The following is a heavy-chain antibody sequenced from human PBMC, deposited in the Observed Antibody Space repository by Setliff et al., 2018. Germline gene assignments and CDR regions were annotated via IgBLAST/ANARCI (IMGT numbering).Heavy chain of an antibody. J-gene: IGHJ4*02. V-gene: IGHV1-2*04. CDR2: INPNSGGT. Sequence: GASVKVSCKASGYAFTDNYIHWVRQAPGQGLEWMGWINPNSGGTNYAQKFQGWVTMTRDTSISTAYMELSRLRSDDTAVYYCARGRDFWSGYLVYWGQGTLVTVSS. D-gene: IGHD3-3*01. CDR3: ARGRDFWSGYLVY. CDR1: GYAFTDNY.